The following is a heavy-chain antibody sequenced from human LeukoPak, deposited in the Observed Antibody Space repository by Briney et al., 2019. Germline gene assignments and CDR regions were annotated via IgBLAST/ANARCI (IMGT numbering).Heavy chain of an antibody. CDR3: ASPDTAMDDAFDI. J-gene: IGHJ3*02. CDR2: IIPIFGTA. D-gene: IGHD5-18*01. Sequence: LVKVSCKASGGTFSSYAISWVRQAPGQGLEWMGGIIPIFGTANYAQKFQGRVTITADKSTSTAYMELSSLRSEDTAVYYCASPDTAMDDAFDIWGQGTMVTVSS. CDR1: GGTFSSYA. V-gene: IGHV1-69*06.